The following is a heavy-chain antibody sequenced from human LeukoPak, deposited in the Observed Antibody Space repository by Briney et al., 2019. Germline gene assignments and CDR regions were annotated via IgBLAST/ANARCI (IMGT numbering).Heavy chain of an antibody. V-gene: IGHV3-53*01. CDR1: GFTVSSNY. D-gene: IGHD6-19*01. Sequence: EGTLTLSCEASGFTVSSNYMSWIRQAPGKGLERLPVIYSGCSTYSADSVKGRFTISRDNYKNTLYLQMNSLRAEDTAVYYCARALSGWYLDYWGQGTLVTVSS. J-gene: IGHJ4*02. CDR2: IYSGCST. CDR3: ARALSGWYLDY.